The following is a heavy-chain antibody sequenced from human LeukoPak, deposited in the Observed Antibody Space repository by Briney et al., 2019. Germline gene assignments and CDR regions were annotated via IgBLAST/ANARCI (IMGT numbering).Heavy chain of an antibody. D-gene: IGHD2-15*01. CDR3: ARGPLSRPFDY. CDR2: IKQDGSDK. V-gene: IGHV3-7*05. Sequence: GESLRLSCTASGFTFSSSWMSWVRQAPGKGLERVANIKQDGSDKYYVDSVKGRFTISRDNAKNSLYLQMDSLRAEDTAVYYCARGPLSRPFDYWGQGTLVTVSS. CDR1: GFTFSSSW. J-gene: IGHJ4*02.